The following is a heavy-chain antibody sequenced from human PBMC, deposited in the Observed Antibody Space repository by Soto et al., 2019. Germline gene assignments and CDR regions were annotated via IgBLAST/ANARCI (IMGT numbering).Heavy chain of an antibody. CDR2: TSYDGSNN. CDR1: GFTFRSYV. J-gene: IGHJ4*02. D-gene: IGHD3-16*01. Sequence: QVQLVESGGGVVQPGTSLRLSCVGSGFTFRSYVIHWVRQAPGKGLEWVALTSYDGSNNFYGDSVKGRFTISRHNSRHTVELQMDSRRFDDTALYYCARWGTTGGLDVWGQGTLVSVSS. CDR3: ARWGTTGGLDV. V-gene: IGHV3-33*05.